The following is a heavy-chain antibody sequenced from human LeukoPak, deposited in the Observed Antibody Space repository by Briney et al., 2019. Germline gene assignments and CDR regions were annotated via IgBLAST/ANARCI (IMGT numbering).Heavy chain of an antibody. Sequence: GGSLRLSCAASGFTLSSNYMTWVRQAPGKGLEWVSVIFSGGSTYYADSVKGRFTISRDNSKNTLYLQMNSMGAEDTAVYYCARGVVVTATRAFDIWGQGTMVTVSS. CDR1: GFTLSSNY. D-gene: IGHD2-21*02. CDR2: IFSGGST. CDR3: ARGVVVTATRAFDI. J-gene: IGHJ3*02. V-gene: IGHV3-53*01.